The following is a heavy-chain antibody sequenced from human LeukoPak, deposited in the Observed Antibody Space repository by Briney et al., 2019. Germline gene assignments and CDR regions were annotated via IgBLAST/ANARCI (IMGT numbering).Heavy chain of an antibody. V-gene: IGHV3-33*01. J-gene: IGHJ3*02. CDR2: IWYDGSNK. D-gene: IGHD4-17*01. CDR1: GFTFSSYG. CDR3: ARASINGDELGAFDI. Sequence: GGSLRLSCAASGFTFSSYGMHWVRQAPGKGLEWVAVIWYDGSNKYYADSVKGRSTISRDNTKNTLYLQMNSLRVEDTAVYYCARASINGDELGAFDIWGQGTMVTVSS.